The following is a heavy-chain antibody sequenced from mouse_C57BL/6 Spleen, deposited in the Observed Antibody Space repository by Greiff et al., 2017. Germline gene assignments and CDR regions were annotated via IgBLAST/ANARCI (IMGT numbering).Heavy chain of an antibody. J-gene: IGHJ3*01. V-gene: IGHV1-55*01. CDR3: ARGEETWFAY. Sequence: QVQLKEPGAELVKPGASVKMSCKASGYTFTSYWITWVKQRPGQGLEWIGDIYPGSGSTNYNEKFKSKATLTVDTSSSTAYMQLSSLTSEDSAVYYCARGEETWFAYWGQGTLVTVSA. CDR2: IYPGSGST. CDR1: GYTFTSYW.